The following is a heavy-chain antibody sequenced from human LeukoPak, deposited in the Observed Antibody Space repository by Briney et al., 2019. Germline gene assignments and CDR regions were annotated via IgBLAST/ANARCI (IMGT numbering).Heavy chain of an antibody. Sequence: SSETLSLTCTVSGGSISSYYWSWIRQSPGKGLEWIGYIHYSGSTNYNPSLKSRVTISVDTSKNQFSLKLSSVTAADTAVYYCASFYQVYYFDYWGQGTLVTVSS. D-gene: IGHD3-16*02. CDR1: GGSISSYY. J-gene: IGHJ4*02. V-gene: IGHV4-59*08. CDR2: IHYSGST. CDR3: ASFYQVYYFDY.